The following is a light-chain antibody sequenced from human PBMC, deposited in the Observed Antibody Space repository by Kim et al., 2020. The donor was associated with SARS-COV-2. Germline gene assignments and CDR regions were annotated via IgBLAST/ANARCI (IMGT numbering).Light chain of an antibody. CDR1: QSVSSSY. J-gene: IGKJ2*01. V-gene: IGKV3-20*01. Sequence: SPGGRATLSCRASQSVSSSYLAWYHQRPGQAPRLLIYLASTRATGAPDRFSGSGSGTDFTLTIRRLEPEDSGVFYCQQYDTSPYTFGQGTKVDIK. CDR3: QQYDTSPYT. CDR2: LAS.